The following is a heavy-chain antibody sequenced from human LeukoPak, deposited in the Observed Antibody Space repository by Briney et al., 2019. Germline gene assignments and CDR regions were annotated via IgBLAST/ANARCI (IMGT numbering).Heavy chain of an antibody. D-gene: IGHD5-24*01. J-gene: IGHJ4*02. CDR1: GFMFSSNW. CDR3: AKEGRSLQTY. Sequence: GGSMRLSCAAAGFMFSSNWMSWVRLAPGKGLEWVANIKEDGTETYYVDSVKGRFTISRDNAKNSLYLQMNSLRVEDTAVYYCAKEGRSLQTYWGQGTLVTVSS. V-gene: IGHV3-7*03. CDR2: IKEDGTET.